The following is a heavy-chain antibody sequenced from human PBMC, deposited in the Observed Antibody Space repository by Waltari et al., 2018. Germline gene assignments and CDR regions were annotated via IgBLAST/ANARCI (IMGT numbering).Heavy chain of an antibody. D-gene: IGHD3-3*01. J-gene: IGHJ4*02. V-gene: IGHV4-39*07. Sequence: QLHLQESGPGLVRPSETLSLTCTVSGDSISSGTYCWGWVRQPPGKGLEWIATIYYTGSTYYNPSLKSRVTMSVDSSKNHFSLKLSSVTAADTAVYYCARQFWNGYFDRFDFWGQGTLVTVSS. CDR1: GDSISSGTYC. CDR2: IYYTGST. CDR3: ARQFWNGYFDRFDF.